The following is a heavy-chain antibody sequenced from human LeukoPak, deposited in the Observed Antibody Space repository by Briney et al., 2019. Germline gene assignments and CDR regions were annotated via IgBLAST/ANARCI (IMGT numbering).Heavy chain of an antibody. CDR1: GGSISSSSYY. V-gene: IGHV4-39*07. CDR3: ARLKRYSGSYY. J-gene: IGHJ4*02. Sequence: PSETLSLTCTASGGSISSSSYYWGWIRQPPGKGLEWIGTIYYSGSTYYNPSLRSRVTISVDTSKNQFSLKLSSVTAADTAVYYCARLKRYSGSYYLSQGTLVTVSS. CDR2: IYYSGST. D-gene: IGHD1-26*01.